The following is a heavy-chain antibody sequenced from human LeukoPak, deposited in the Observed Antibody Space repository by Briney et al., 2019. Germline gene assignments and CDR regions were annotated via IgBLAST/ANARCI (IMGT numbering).Heavy chain of an antibody. V-gene: IGHV3-23*01. CDR3: AKALKYYYDSSGYGD. CDR2: ISGGGGGT. J-gene: IGHJ4*02. D-gene: IGHD3-22*01. Sequence: PGGSLRLSCAASKFTFSSYAMSWVRQAPGKGLEWISSISGGGGGTFYTDSVKGRFTISRDNSKNTLYLQMNSLRAEDTAIYYCAKALKYYYDSSGYGDWGQGTLVTVSS. CDR1: KFTFSSYA.